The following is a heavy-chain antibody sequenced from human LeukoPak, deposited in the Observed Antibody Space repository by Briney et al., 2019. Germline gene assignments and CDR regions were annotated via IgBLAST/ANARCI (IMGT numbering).Heavy chain of an antibody. CDR2: FNSDGSNT. CDR3: ARDKYGGNSNAFDI. Sequence: GGSLRLSCAASGFTFSSYWMHWVRQAPGKGLVWVSRFNSDGSNTVYADSVKGRFTISRDNAKNTLYLQMDSLRAEDTAVYYCARDKYGGNSNAFDIWGQGTLVTVSS. J-gene: IGHJ3*02. V-gene: IGHV3-74*01. D-gene: IGHD4-23*01. CDR1: GFTFSSYW.